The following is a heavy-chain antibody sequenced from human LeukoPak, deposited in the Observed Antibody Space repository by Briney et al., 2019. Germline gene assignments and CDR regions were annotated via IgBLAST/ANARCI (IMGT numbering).Heavy chain of an antibody. CDR1: GYTFTGYY. Sequence: ASVKVSFKASGYTFTGYYMHWVRQAPGQGLEWMGWINPNSGGTNYAQKFQGRVTMTRDTSISTAYMELSRLRSDDTAVYYCARDRSSTVTTGFWFDPWGQGTLVTVSS. J-gene: IGHJ5*02. CDR3: ARDRSSTVTTGFWFDP. V-gene: IGHV1-2*02. CDR2: INPNSGGT. D-gene: IGHD4-11*01.